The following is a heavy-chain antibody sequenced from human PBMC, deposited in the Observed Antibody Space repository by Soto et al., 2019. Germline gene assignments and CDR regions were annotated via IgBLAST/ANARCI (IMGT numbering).Heavy chain of an antibody. CDR1: GFTFSSYG. V-gene: IGHV3-30*18. D-gene: IGHD5-18*01. J-gene: IGHJ4*02. Sequence: GGSLRLSCAASGFTFSSYGMHWVRQAPGKGLEWVAVISYDGSNKYYADSVKGRFTISRDNSKNTLYLQMNSLIAEDTAVYYCAKEALYSYGYFDYWGQGTLVTVSS. CDR2: ISYDGSNK. CDR3: AKEALYSYGYFDY.